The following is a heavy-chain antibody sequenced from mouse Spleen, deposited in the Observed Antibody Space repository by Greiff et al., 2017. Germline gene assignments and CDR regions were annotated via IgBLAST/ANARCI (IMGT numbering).Heavy chain of an antibody. CDR1: GYTFPSYW. CDR2: INPSSGYT. J-gene: IGHJ3*01. CDR3: AGYEGSSPAWFAY. D-gene: IGHD1-1*01. V-gene: IGHV1-7*01. Sequence: VQLQQSGAELAKPGASVKLSCKASGYTFPSYWMHWVKQRPGQGLEWIGYINPSSGYTKYNQKFKDKATLTADKSSSTAYMQLGSLTYEDSAVYYCAGYEGSSPAWFAYWGQGTLVTVSA.